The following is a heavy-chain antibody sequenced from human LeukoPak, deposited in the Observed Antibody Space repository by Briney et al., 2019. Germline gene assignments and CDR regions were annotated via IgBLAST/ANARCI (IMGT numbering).Heavy chain of an antibody. CDR3: AKDRHSDVAMDF. CDR1: GFTFGGYA. CDR2: IGSDYRT. Sequence: GGSLRLSCAASGFTFGGYAMTWVRQAPGKGLEWVSSIGSDYRTHYSESVKGRFAISRDNSQSTVFLQMNSLRAEDTALYYCAKDRHSDVAMDFWGQGTAVTVSS. D-gene: IGHD2-21*01. J-gene: IGHJ6*01. V-gene: IGHV3-23*01.